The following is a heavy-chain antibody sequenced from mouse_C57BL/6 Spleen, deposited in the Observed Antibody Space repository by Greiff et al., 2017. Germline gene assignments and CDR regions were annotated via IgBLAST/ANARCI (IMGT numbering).Heavy chain of an antibody. D-gene: IGHD1-1*01. V-gene: IGHV1-42*01. J-gene: IGHJ4*01. CDR3: ARAGSGAMDY. CDR2: INPSTGGT. CDR1: GYSFTGYY. Sequence: VQLQQSGPELVKPGASVKISCKASGYSFTGYYMNWVKQSPEKSLEWIGEINPSTGGTTYNQKFKAKATVTVDKSSSTAYMQLKSLTSEDSAVYYCARAGSGAMDYWGQGTSVTVSS.